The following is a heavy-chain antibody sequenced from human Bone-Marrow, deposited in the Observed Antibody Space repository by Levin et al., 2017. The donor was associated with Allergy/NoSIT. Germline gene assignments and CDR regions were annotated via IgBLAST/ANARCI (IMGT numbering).Heavy chain of an antibody. Sequence: GGSLRLSCAVSGILFSSYDMNWVRLAPGQGLEWVSSISVGGNYIYYADSVKGRFTIFRDNAKNSLFLQMNSLRTEDNAVYYCASWAMYHYDSSAFAYFYYGLDVWGPRTTVTGSS. CDR2: ISVGGNYI. V-gene: IGHV3-21*01. CDR1: GILFSSYD. J-gene: IGHJ6*02. D-gene: IGHD3-22*01. CDR3: ASWAMYHYDSSAFAYFYYGLDV.